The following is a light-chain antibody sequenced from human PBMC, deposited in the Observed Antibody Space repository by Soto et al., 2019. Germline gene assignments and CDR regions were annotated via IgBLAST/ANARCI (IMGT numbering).Light chain of an antibody. Sequence: QSALTQPASVSGSPGQSITISCTGTSSDIGGYNSVPWFQQHPGKAPKLMIYEVTDRPSGVSNRFSGSKFDNTASLTISGLQAEDEADYFCASYTTTGTVLFGAGTKLTVL. CDR1: SSDIGGYNS. CDR2: EVT. V-gene: IGLV2-14*01. CDR3: ASYTTTGTVL. J-gene: IGLJ2*01.